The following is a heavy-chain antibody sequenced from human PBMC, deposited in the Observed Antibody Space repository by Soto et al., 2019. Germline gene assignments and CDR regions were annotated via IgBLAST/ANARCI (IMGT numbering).Heavy chain of an antibody. CDR1: GYTFTSYC. Sequence: ASVKVSCKASGYTFTSYCISWVRQAPGQGLEWMGWISAYNGNTNYAQKLQGRVTMTTDTSTSTAYMELRSLRSDDTAVYYCARDHGAIAAPDIDYWGQGTLITVSS. D-gene: IGHD6-13*01. CDR3: ARDHGAIAAPDIDY. J-gene: IGHJ4*02. CDR2: ISAYNGNT. V-gene: IGHV1-18*01.